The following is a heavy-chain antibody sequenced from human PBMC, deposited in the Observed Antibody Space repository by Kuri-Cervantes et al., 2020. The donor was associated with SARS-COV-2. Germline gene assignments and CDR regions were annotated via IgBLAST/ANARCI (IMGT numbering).Heavy chain of an antibody. CDR3: GKVSWLQLWHRYSDS. V-gene: IGHV4-34*01. CDR2: INHSGST. J-gene: IGHJ4*02. CDR1: GGSFSSYY. D-gene: IGHD5-24*01. Sequence: SETLSLTCAVYGGSFSSYYWSWIRQPPGKGLEWIGEINHSGSTNYNPSLKSRVTISLDTSNNQVSLRLTSATAADTAVYYCGKVSWLQLWHRYSDSWGQGTLVTVSS.